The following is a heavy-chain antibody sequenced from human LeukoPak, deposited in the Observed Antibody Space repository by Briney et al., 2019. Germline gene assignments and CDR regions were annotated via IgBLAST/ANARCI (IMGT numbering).Heavy chain of an antibody. CDR3: ARDFSSSWLLNYYYYGMDV. D-gene: IGHD6-13*01. Sequence: PGGSLRLSCAASGFTYSSYGMHWVRQAPGKGLEWVAVIWYDGSNKYYADSVKGRFTISRDNSKNTLYLQMNSLRAEDTAVYYCARDFSSSWLLNYYYYGMDVWGQGTTVTVSS. V-gene: IGHV3-33*01. CDR1: GFTYSSYG. CDR2: IWYDGSNK. J-gene: IGHJ6*02.